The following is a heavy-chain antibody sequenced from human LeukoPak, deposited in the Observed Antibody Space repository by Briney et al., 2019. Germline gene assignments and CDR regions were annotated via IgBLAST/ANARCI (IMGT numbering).Heavy chain of an antibody. V-gene: IGHV1-2*02. Sequence: ASVKVSCKASGYTFTGYYMHWVRQAPGQGLEWMGWLNPHNGDTNYVQKFQGRVTMTRETSISTAFMELSSLRSDDTAVYYCARVDQRISFYFDYWGQGTLITVSS. CDR3: ARVDQRISFYFDY. J-gene: IGHJ4*02. CDR1: GYTFTGYY. CDR2: LNPHNGDT. D-gene: IGHD3-16*02.